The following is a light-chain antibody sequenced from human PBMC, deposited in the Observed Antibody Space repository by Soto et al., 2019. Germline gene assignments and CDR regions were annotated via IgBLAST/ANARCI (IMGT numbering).Light chain of an antibody. CDR2: GAS. CDR1: QSVTYDQ. V-gene: IGKV3-20*01. CDR3: QQYGDLPPT. J-gene: IGKJ1*01. Sequence: EIVLTQSPDTLSLSPGERATLSCRASQSVTYDQLAWYRQTPGQAPRLLIYGASSRAAGIPDRFSGSGSGTDFTRTISRLEPEDFVVYHCQQYGDLPPTFGQGTKVEIK.